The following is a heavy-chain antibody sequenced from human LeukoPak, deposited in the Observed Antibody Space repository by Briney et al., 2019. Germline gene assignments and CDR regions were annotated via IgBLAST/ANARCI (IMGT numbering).Heavy chain of an antibody. CDR1: GFTFSSYA. Sequence: PGGSLRLSCAASGFTFSSYAMSWVRQAPGKGLEWVSAISGSGGSTYYADSVKGRFTISRDNSKNTLYLQMNSLRAEDTAIYCCANPRDYYGSGSYPPSYYMDVWGKGTTVTVSS. V-gene: IGHV3-23*01. CDR2: ISGSGGST. CDR3: ANPRDYYGSGSYPPSYYMDV. J-gene: IGHJ6*03. D-gene: IGHD3-10*01.